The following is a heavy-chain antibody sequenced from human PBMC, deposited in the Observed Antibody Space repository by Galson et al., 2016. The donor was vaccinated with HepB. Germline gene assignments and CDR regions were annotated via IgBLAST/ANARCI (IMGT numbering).Heavy chain of an antibody. D-gene: IGHD2-15*01. Sequence: TLSLTCTVSGGSISNFHWTWIRQSPGKGLEWIGYIFHTGSANYNPSLRSRVTLSVDTSKNQFSLRLASVTAADTAVYYCARGRLFCESNTCYYWYFDLWGRGTLVAVSS. CDR1: GGSISNFH. CDR2: IFHTGSA. J-gene: IGHJ2*01. V-gene: IGHV4-59*01. CDR3: ARGRLFCESNTCYYWYFDL.